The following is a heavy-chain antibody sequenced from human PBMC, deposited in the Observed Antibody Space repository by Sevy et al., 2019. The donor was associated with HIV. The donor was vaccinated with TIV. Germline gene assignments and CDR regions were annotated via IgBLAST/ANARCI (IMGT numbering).Heavy chain of an antibody. CDR2: IKQDGSEK. CDR1: GFTFSSYW. D-gene: IGHD3-22*01. Sequence: GGSLRLSCAASGFTFSSYWMSWVRQAPGKVLEWVANIKQDGSEKYYVDSVKGRFTISRDNAKNSLYLQMNSLRAEDTAVYYCARERVPAYYYDSSFGSYFDYWGQGTLVTVSS. J-gene: IGHJ4*02. CDR3: ARERVPAYYYDSSFGSYFDY. V-gene: IGHV3-7*01.